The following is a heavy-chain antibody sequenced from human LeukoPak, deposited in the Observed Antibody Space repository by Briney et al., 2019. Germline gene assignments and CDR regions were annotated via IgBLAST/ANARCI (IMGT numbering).Heavy chain of an antibody. Sequence: PGGSLRLSCAASGFTFDNYVMAWFRQAPGKGLEWVSTISALFPNTYSADSVKGRFTISRDNSKGTLYLQMKSLRVEDTAVYYCARDRLTGSFDYWGQGVLVTVSS. J-gene: IGHJ4*02. D-gene: IGHD3-16*01. V-gene: IGHV3-23*01. CDR2: ISALFPNT. CDR3: ARDRLTGSFDY. CDR1: GFTFDNYV.